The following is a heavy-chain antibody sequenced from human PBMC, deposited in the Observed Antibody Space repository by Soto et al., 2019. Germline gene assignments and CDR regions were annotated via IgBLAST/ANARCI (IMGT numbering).Heavy chain of an antibody. J-gene: IGHJ6*02. CDR2: ISGSGNSP. V-gene: IGHV3-23*04. CDR1: GFIFGDHV. Sequence: EVQLVESGGRLVQRGGSLRLSCSGSGFIFGDHVMDWVRQAPGKGLEWVAGISGSGNSPFFRDSVKGRFTISRDNSKNTVYLEMNSLRAEDSAVYYCAKAPGRITMFSPNYGMDVWGQGATVTVSS. D-gene: IGHD3-9*01. CDR3: AKAPGRITMFSPNYGMDV.